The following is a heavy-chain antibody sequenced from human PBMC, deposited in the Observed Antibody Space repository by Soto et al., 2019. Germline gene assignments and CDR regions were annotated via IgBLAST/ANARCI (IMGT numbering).Heavy chain of an antibody. CDR1: GYTFTDYW. CDR2: IYPGDSET. J-gene: IGHJ4*02. Sequence: GESLKISCKGSGYTFTDYWIGWVRQLPGKGLEWMGIIYPGDSETRYSPSFQGQVTISADKSITTAYLQWTSLKASDTAIYYCARALNYSNYDFWGQGTLVTVSS. D-gene: IGHD4-4*01. CDR3: ARALNYSNYDF. V-gene: IGHV5-51*01.